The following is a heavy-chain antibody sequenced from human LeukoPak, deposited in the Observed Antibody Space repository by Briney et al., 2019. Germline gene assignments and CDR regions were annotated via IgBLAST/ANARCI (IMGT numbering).Heavy chain of an antibody. D-gene: IGHD3-10*01. J-gene: IGHJ5*02. CDR2: ISAYNGNT. V-gene: IGHV1-18*04. Sequence: GASVKVSCKASGYTFTSYGINWVRQAPGQGLERMGWISAYNGNTNYAQKLQGRVTMTTDTSTSTAYMELRSLRSDDTAVYYCARSYITMVRGVIIKGRYNWFDPWGQGTLVTVSS. CDR1: GYTFTSYG. CDR3: ARSYITMVRGVIIKGRYNWFDP.